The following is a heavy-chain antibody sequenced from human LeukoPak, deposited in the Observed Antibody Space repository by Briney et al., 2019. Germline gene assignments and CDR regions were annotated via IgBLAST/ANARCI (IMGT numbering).Heavy chain of an antibody. CDR1: GFTFSSYA. CDR2: ISYDGSNK. J-gene: IGHJ4*02. Sequence: GGSPRLSCAASGFTFSSYAMHWVRQAPGKGLEWVAVISYDGSNKYYADSVKGRFTISKDNSKNTLYLQMNSLRAEDTAVYYCARGDSNGWALGGQGTLVTVSS. CDR3: ARGDSNGWAL. D-gene: IGHD6-19*01. V-gene: IGHV3-30-3*01.